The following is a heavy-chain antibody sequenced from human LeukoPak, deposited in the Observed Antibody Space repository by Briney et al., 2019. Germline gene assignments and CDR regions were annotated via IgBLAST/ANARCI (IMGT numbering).Heavy chain of an antibody. CDR3: ARVDRNYYDFWSGYSGNIDY. D-gene: IGHD3-3*01. J-gene: IGHJ4*02. Sequence: VSVKVSCKASGYTFTGYYMHWVRQAPGQGLEWMGWINPNSGGTNYAQKFQGRVTMTRDTSISTAYMELSRLRSDDTAVYYCARVDRNYYDFWSGYSGNIDYWGQGTLVTVSS. CDR1: GYTFTGYY. V-gene: IGHV1-2*02. CDR2: INPNSGGT.